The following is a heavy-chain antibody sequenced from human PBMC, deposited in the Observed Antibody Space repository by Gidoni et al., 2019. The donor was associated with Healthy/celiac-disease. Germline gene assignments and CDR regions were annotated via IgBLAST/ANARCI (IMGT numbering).Heavy chain of an antibody. V-gene: IGHV6-1*01. CDR2: TYYRSKWYN. Sequence: QVQLQQSGPGLVKPSQTLPLTCAISGDSVSSNSAAWNWIRQSPSRGLEWLGRTYYRSKWYNDYAVSVKSRITINPDTSKNQFSLQLNSVTPEDTAVYYCAREGELLEPLDYYYYGMDVWGQGTTVTVSS. J-gene: IGHJ6*02. CDR1: GDSVSSNSAA. D-gene: IGHD2-15*01. CDR3: AREGELLEPLDYYYYGMDV.